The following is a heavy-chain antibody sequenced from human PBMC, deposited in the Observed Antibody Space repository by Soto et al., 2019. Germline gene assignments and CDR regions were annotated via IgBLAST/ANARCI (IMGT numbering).Heavy chain of an antibody. CDR1: GGSISSYY. CDR3: ARGPIVVVPNPYYYYMDV. CDR2: IYYSGST. Sequence: SETLSLTCTVSGGSISSYYWSWIRQPPGKGLEWIGYIYYSGSTNYNPSLKSRVTISVDTSKNQFSLKLSSVTAADTAVYYCARGPIVVVPNPYYYYMDVWGKGTTVTVSS. V-gene: IGHV4-59*01. D-gene: IGHD2-2*01. J-gene: IGHJ6*03.